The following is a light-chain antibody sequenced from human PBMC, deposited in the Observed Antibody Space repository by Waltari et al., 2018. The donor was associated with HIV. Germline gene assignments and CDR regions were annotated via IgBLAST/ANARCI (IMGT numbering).Light chain of an antibody. CDR3: QQYNNWPLP. CDR1: QSVSSN. V-gene: IGKV3-15*01. Sequence: ETVMTQSPATLSVSPGERATLSCRASQSVSSNLAWYQQKPGQAPRLLIYGASARATGIPARFSGSGSGTEFTLTISSLQSGDFAVYYCQQYNNWPLPFGQGTKVEIK. CDR2: GAS. J-gene: IGKJ1*01.